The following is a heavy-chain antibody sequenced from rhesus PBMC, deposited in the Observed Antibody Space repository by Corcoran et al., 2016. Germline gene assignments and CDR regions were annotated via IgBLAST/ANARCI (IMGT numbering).Heavy chain of an antibody. CDR3: AKDRDAFDF. V-gene: IGHV3S5*01. CDR1: GFTFSSYG. Sequence: EVQLVESGGGLVQPGGSLRLSCAASGFTFSSYGMSWVRQAPGKGLDWVSYISNGGGSTYYADSVKGRFTISRDNSKNTLSLQMNSLRAEDTAVYYCAKDRDAFDFWGQGLRVTVSS. CDR2: ISNGGGST. J-gene: IGHJ3*01.